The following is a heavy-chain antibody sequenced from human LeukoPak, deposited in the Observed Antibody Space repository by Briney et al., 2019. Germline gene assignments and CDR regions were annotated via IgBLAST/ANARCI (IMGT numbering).Heavy chain of an antibody. J-gene: IGHJ4*02. CDR1: GYTFTSYY. CDR3: ARDLYYYDSSGYQDY. V-gene: IGHV1-46*01. D-gene: IGHD3-22*01. CDR2: INPSGGST. Sequence: ASVKVSCKASGYTFTSYYMHWVRQAPGQGREWMGIINPSGGSTSYAQKFQGRVTMTRDTSTSTVYMELSSLRSEDTAVYYCARDLYYYDSSGYQDYWGQGTLVTVSS.